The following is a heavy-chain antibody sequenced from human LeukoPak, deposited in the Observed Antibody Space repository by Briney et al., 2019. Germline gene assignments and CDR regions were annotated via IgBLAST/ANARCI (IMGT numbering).Heavy chain of an antibody. J-gene: IGHJ4*02. CDR2: FDPEDGET. CDR3: AKGRIAVAGIPPCDY. D-gene: IGHD6-19*01. Sequence: ASVKVSCKVSGYTLTELSMHWVRQAPGKGLEWMGGFDPEDGETIYAQKFQGRVTMTEDTSTDTAYMELSSLRSEDTAVYYCAKGRIAVAGIPPCDYWGQGTLVTVSS. CDR1: GYTLTELS. V-gene: IGHV1-24*01.